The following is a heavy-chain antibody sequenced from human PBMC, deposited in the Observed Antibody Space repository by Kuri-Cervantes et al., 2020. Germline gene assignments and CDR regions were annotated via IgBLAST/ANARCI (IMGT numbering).Heavy chain of an antibody. CDR3: ASISDIVVVAGHYYMDV. J-gene: IGHJ6*03. V-gene: IGHV4-34*01. CDR2: INHSGST. D-gene: IGHD2-15*01. Sequence: ESLKISCAVYGGSFGGYYWTWIRQPPGKGLEWIGEINHSGSTNHIPSLKSRVTISLDTSKNQFSLKMNSVTAADTAVYYCASISDIVVVAGHYYMDVWGKGTTVTVSS. CDR1: GGSFGGYY.